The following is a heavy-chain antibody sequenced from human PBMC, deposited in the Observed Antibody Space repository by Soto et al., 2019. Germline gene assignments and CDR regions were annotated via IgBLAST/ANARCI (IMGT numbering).Heavy chain of an antibody. CDR3: ARSNDTQYPAFNY. CDR2: VNPILSMS. J-gene: IGHJ4*02. V-gene: IGHV1-69*02. CDR1: GDTFNFYS. Sequence: QVQLVQSGAEVKRPGSSVKVSCKASGDTFNFYSINWVRQAPGVGLEWVGRVNPILSMSNYAQRFQGRVTMTAAKSTSTAYMALRLLTSEDTAINHSARSNDTQYPAFNYWGQGALVTVSS. D-gene: IGHD1-1*01.